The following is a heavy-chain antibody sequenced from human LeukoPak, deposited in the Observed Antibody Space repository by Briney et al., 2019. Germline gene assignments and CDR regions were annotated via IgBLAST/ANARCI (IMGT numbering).Heavy chain of an antibody. D-gene: IGHD1-26*01. J-gene: IGHJ4*02. CDR3: ARVEGGSYGGDFDY. CDR2: IYSGGST. V-gene: IGHV3-53*01. Sequence: GGSLRLSCAASGFTFSSYGMSWVRQAPGKGLEWVSVIYSGGSTYYADSVKGRFTISRDNSKNTLYLQMNSLRAEDTAVYYCARVEGGSYGGDFDYWGQGTLVTVSS. CDR1: GFTFSSYG.